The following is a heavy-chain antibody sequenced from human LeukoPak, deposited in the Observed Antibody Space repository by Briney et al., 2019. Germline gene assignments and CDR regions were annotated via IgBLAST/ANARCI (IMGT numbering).Heavy chain of an antibody. J-gene: IGHJ4*02. CDR3: ARVGTYYGSGSYYGGFDY. D-gene: IGHD3-10*01. Sequence: GGSLRLSCAASGFTFSSYAMHCVRQTPGKGLEWVAVISYDGSNKYYADSVKGRFTISRDNSKNTLYLQMNSLRAEDTAVYYCARVGTYYGSGSYYGGFDYWGQGTLVTVSS. CDR1: GFTFSSYA. V-gene: IGHV3-30-3*01. CDR2: ISYDGSNK.